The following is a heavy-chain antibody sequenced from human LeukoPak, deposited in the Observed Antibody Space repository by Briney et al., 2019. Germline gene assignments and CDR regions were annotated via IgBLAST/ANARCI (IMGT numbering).Heavy chain of an antibody. CDR1: GFTFSDYY. D-gene: IGHD5-24*01. Sequence: GGSLRLSCAASGFTFSDYYMSWIRQAPGKGLEWVSYISSSGSTIYYADSMKGRFTISRDNAKNSLYLQMNSLRAEDTAVYYCAGSRDGYNIPAYWGQGTLVTVSS. V-gene: IGHV3-11*04. J-gene: IGHJ4*02. CDR2: ISSSGSTI. CDR3: AGSRDGYNIPAY.